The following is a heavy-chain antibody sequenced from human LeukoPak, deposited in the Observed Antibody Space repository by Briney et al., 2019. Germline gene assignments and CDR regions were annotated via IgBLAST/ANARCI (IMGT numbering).Heavy chain of an antibody. D-gene: IGHD3-10*02. CDR3: GSPRTFSGRNVLDM. V-gene: IGHV3-74*01. CDR1: GFTFSTYW. J-gene: IGHJ3*02. Sequence: PGGSLRLSCAAAGFTFSTYWMHWVRQVPGKGLVWVSLINSDGRTTGYADSVKGRFTISRDNAKNTLYLQMNSLRVEDTAVYYCGSPRTFSGRNVLDMWGQGTMVTVSS. CDR2: INSDGRTT.